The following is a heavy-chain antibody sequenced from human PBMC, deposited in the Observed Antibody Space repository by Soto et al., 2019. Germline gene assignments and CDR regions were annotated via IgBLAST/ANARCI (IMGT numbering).Heavy chain of an antibody. CDR3: ARAKAPLYSSSWYWFDP. D-gene: IGHD6-13*01. CDR2: IYYSGST. CDR1: GGSLRSYY. Sequence: SETLSLTCIVAGGSLRSYYWSWIRQPPGKGLEWIGYIYYSGSTNYNPSLKSRVTISVDTSKNQFSLKLSSVTAADTAVYYCARAKAPLYSSSWYWFDPWGQGTLVTVSS. V-gene: IGHV4-59*08. J-gene: IGHJ5*02.